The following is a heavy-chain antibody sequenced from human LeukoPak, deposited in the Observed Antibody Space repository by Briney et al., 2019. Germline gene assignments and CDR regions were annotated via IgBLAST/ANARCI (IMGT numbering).Heavy chain of an antibody. CDR2: IYYSGST. Sequence: NPSETLSLTCTVSGGSISSYYWSWIRQPPGKGLEWIGYIYYSGSTNYNPSLKSRVTISVDTSKNQFSLKLSSVTAADTAVYYCARVSGGDFWSPYYYYYMDVWGKGTTVTVSS. V-gene: IGHV4-59*01. CDR1: GGSISSYY. D-gene: IGHD3-3*01. CDR3: ARVSGGDFWSPYYYYYMDV. J-gene: IGHJ6*03.